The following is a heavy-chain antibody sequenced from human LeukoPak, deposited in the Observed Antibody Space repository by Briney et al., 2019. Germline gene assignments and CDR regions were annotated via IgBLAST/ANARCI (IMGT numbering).Heavy chain of an antibody. Sequence: PSETLSLTCTVSNDSVSGHYWNWIRQPPGKGLEWIGYVHYTGRTNYHPSLKSRVSISVDRSQNKLSLKLNSVTAADTARYYCARGGITVFGVQPQLDLWGQGTLVTVSS. D-gene: IGHD3-3*01. CDR1: NDSVSGHY. J-gene: IGHJ1*01. CDR2: VHYTGRT. V-gene: IGHV4-59*02. CDR3: ARGGITVFGVQPQLDL.